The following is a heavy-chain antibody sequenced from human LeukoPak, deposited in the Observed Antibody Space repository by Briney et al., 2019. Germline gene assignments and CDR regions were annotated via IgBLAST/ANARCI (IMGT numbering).Heavy chain of an antibody. CDR1: GFTFSSYS. J-gene: IGHJ6*02. V-gene: IGHV3-21*01. Sequence: GGSLRLSCAASGFTFSSYSMNWVRQAPGKGLEWVSSISSSSSYIYYADSVKGRFTISRDNAKNSLYLQMNSLRAEDTAVYYCARGAYCSSTSCYDYYYGMDVWGQGTTVTVSS. CDR2: ISSSSSYI. D-gene: IGHD2-2*01. CDR3: ARGAYCSSTSCYDYYYGMDV.